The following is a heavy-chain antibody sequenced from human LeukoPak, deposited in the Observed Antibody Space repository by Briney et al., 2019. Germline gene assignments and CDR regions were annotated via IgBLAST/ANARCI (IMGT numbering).Heavy chain of an antibody. CDR3: ARAPVTSCRGAFCYPFDY. J-gene: IGHJ4*02. CDR2: INLDGSEK. D-gene: IGHD2-15*01. Sequence: PGGSLRLSCTASGFIFSTSWMTWVRQAPGKGLEWVANINLDGSEKYYVDSVKGRFTISRDNSKNTVYLQMNSLRAEDAAVYYCARAPVTSCRGAFCYPFDYWGPGILVTVSS. V-gene: IGHV3-7*03. CDR1: GFIFSTSW.